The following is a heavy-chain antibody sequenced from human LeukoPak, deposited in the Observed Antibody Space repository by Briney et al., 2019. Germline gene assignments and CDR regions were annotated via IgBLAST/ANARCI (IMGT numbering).Heavy chain of an antibody. V-gene: IGHV5-51*01. CDR1: GYSFTSTW. J-gene: IGHJ5*02. CDR3: TRGDYGSP. CDR2: IYPGDSDT. Sequence: GESLKISCKGSGYSFTSTWIVWVRQMPGKVLEWMGIIYPGDSDTRYSPYFQSQVTISADNSISTAYLQWSSLKASDTAMYYCTRGDYGSPWGQGTLVTVSS. D-gene: IGHD4-17*01.